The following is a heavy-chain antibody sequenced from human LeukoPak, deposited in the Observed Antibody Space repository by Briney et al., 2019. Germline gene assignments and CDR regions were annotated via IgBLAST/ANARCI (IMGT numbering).Heavy chain of an antibody. J-gene: IGHJ4*02. Sequence: PGGSLRLSCAASGFTFSSYAMHWVRQAPGKGLEWVAVISYDGSNKYYADSVKGRFTISRDNSKNTLYLQMNSLRAEDTAVYYCARGRDYSNYVAVDYWGQGTLVTVSS. V-gene: IGHV3-30-3*01. CDR1: GFTFSSYA. D-gene: IGHD4-11*01. CDR3: ARGRDYSNYVAVDY. CDR2: ISYDGSNK.